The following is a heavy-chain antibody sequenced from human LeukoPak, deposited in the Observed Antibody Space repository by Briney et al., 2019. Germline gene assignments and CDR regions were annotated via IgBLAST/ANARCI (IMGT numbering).Heavy chain of an antibody. D-gene: IGHD5-18*01. Sequence: GRSLRLSCAASGFTFSSYAMHWVRQAPGKGLEWVAVISYDGSNKYYADSVRGRFTISRDNSENTLYLQMNSLRAEDTAVYYCAQSRKGYSYGYFAYWGQGTLVTVSS. CDR2: ISYDGSNK. CDR1: GFTFSSYA. J-gene: IGHJ4*02. V-gene: IGHV3-30-3*01. CDR3: AQSRKGYSYGYFAY.